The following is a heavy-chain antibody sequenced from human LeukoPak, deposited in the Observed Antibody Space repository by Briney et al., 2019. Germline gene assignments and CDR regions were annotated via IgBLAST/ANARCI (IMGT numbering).Heavy chain of an antibody. D-gene: IGHD4-11*01. CDR2: ISAYNGNT. CDR3: AGDDTVGAGTVTSVDY. V-gene: IGHV1-18*01. Sequence: ASVKVSCKASVYTFTSYGISWVRQAPGQGLEWMGWISAYNGNTNYAQKLQGRVTMTTDTSTSTAYMELRSLRSDDTAVYYCAGDDTVGAGTVTSVDYWGQGTLVTVSS. J-gene: IGHJ4*02. CDR1: VYTFTSYG.